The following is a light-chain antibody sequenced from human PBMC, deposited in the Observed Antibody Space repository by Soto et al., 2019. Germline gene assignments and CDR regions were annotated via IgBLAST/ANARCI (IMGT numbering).Light chain of an antibody. V-gene: IGLV1-44*01. CDR3: LAWDDSLNGNL. Sequence: SVLTQPPSASGTPWQRVTISCSGSSSNIESNTVYWYQQLPGMAPRLLIHTNDRRPSGVPDRFSGSKSGTSASLAISGLQSEDEADYYCLAWDDSLNGNLFGTGTKVTVL. CDR1: SSNIESNT. J-gene: IGLJ1*01. CDR2: TND.